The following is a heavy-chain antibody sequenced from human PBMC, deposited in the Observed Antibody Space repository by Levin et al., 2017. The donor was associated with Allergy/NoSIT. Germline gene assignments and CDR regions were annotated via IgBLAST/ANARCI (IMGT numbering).Heavy chain of an antibody. CDR3: ARSILIRAYYYYSYMDV. Sequence: SETLSLTCAVSGGSISSSTTYYWGWIRQPPGKGLEWVGSISYSGSIYSNPSLKSRVTLSVDTSKNQFSLNLNSVTAADTGVYYCARSILIRAYYYYSYMDVWGKGATVTVSS. V-gene: IGHV4-39*01. D-gene: IGHD3-3*02. CDR2: ISYSGSI. CDR1: GGSISSSTTYY. J-gene: IGHJ6*03.